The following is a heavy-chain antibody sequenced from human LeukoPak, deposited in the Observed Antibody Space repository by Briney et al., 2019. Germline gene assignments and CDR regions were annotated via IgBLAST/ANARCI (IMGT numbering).Heavy chain of an antibody. Sequence: SGTLSLTCTVSDGSMHISHWWGWVRQPPGKGLEWIGEIYHSGSTNYNPSLKSRVTISVDKSKNQSSLKLSSVTAADTAVHYCARVRPSGWYYYYGMDVWGQGTTVTVSS. V-gene: IGHV4-4*02. CDR2: IYHSGST. CDR3: ARVRPSGWYYYYGMDV. D-gene: IGHD3-10*01. J-gene: IGHJ6*02. CDR1: DGSMHISHW.